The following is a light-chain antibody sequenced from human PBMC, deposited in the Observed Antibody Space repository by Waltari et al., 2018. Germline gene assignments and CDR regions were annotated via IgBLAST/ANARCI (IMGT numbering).Light chain of an antibody. J-gene: IGKJ5*01. CDR3: QLYNTYPMT. V-gene: IGKV1-5*03. Sequence: DIQMTQSPSTLSASVGDRVIITCRASQSISTWLAWYQQKPGKAPKLLMYLASTLYRWVPSRSSDSGSGTEFTLTLSSLQPDDFATYYCQLYNTYPMTFGPGTRLDSK. CDR1: QSISTW. CDR2: LAS.